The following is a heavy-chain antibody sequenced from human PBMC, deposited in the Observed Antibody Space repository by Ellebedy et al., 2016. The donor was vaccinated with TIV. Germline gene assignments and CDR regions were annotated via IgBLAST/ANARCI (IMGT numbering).Heavy chain of an antibody. V-gene: IGHV1-2*04. CDR3: ARDNREHAFDV. J-gene: IGHJ3*01. Sequence: ASVKVSCXTSGYTFSAHFIHWLRQAPGQGLEWVGWINPKTGGTSYAQKFRGWVTMTRDTSVSTTYLELNKLKSDDTALYFCARDNREHAFDVWGQGTVVTAFS. D-gene: IGHD1-26*01. CDR1: GYTFSAHF. CDR2: INPKTGGT.